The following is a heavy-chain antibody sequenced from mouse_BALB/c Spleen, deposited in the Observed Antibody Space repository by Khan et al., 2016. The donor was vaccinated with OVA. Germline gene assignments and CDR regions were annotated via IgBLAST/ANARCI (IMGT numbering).Heavy chain of an antibody. CDR3: TRSGYGSFDY. Sequence: QVQLKESGAELVKPGASVRLSCKVSGYTFTSYYLYWVKQRPGQGLEWIGDINPSSGGTNFNEKFKSKATLTVDKSSSTAYIQLNSLTSEDSAVYYCTRSGYGSFDYWGQGTLVTVSA. J-gene: IGHJ3*01. CDR1: GYTFTSYY. V-gene: IGHV1S81*02. CDR2: INPSSGGT. D-gene: IGHD2-2*01.